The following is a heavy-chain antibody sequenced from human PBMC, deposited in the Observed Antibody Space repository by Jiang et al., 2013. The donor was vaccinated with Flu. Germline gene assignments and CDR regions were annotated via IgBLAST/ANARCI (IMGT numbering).Heavy chain of an antibody. Sequence: GSIYYSGSTYYNPSLKSRVTISVDTSKNQFSLKLSSVTAADTAVYYCARHSSDIYNWFDPWGQGTLVTVSS. CDR3: ARHSSDIYNWFDP. CDR2: IYYSGST. D-gene: IGHD6-19*01. J-gene: IGHJ5*02. V-gene: IGHV4-39*01.